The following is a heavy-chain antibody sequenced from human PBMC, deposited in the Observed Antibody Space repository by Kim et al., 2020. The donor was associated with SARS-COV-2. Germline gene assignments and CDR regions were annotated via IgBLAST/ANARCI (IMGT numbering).Heavy chain of an antibody. CDR2: ISSSGSTI. V-gene: IGHV3-48*03. D-gene: IGHD4-17*01. CDR3: ARDDYGDSPYYYYYYGMDV. CDR1: GFTFSSYE. J-gene: IGHJ6*02. Sequence: GGSLRLSCAASGFTFSSYEMNWVRQAPGKGLEWVSYISSSGSTIYYADSVKGRFTISRDNAKNSLYLQMNSLRAEDTAVYYCARDDYGDSPYYYYYYGMDVWGQGTTVTVSS.